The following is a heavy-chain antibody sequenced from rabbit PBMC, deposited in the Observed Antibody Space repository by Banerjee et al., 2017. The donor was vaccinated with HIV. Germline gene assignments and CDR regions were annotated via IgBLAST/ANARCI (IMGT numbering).Heavy chain of an antibody. J-gene: IGHJ4*01. CDR1: GFDFSSSYW. CDR3: AREVGGVSGYWE. CDR2: MYVGSGGSN. D-gene: IGHD1-1*01. Sequence: QQQLEETGGGLVQPGGSLTLSCKASGFDFSSSYWICWVRQAPGKGLEWIACMYVGSGGSNYYETWVNGGFTASKTSSTTVTLQMTSLTDADTANYFCAREVGGVSGYWEWGQGTLVTVS. V-gene: IGHV1S45*01.